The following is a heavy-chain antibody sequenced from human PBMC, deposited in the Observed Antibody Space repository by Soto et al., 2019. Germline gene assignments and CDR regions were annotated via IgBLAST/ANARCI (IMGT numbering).Heavy chain of an antibody. D-gene: IGHD6-19*01. CDR3: ARVYGIAVAGTLDF. CDR1: GFTFRTYN. Sequence: EVHLVESGGGLVQPGGSLRLSCAASGFTFRTYNMNWVRQAPGKGLEWVSYISSSTGTIYYADSVKGRFTISRDNAKNSLYLQMISLRAEDTAVYYCARVYGIAVAGTLDFWGQGTLVTVSS. J-gene: IGHJ4*02. V-gene: IGHV3-48*01. CDR2: ISSSTGTI.